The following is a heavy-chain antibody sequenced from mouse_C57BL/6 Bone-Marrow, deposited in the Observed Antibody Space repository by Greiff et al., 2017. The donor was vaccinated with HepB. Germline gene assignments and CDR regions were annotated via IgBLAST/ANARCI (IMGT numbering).Heavy chain of an antibody. CDR1: GYSITSDY. Sequence: ESGPGLAKPSQTLSLTCSVTGYSITSDYWNWIRKFPGNKLEYMGYISYSGSTYYNPSLKSRISITRDTSKNQYYLQLNSVTTEDTATYYCARSPLYGSSAGYAMDYWGQGTSVTVSS. V-gene: IGHV3-8*01. CDR3: ARSPLYGSSAGYAMDY. CDR2: ISYSGST. J-gene: IGHJ4*01. D-gene: IGHD1-1*01.